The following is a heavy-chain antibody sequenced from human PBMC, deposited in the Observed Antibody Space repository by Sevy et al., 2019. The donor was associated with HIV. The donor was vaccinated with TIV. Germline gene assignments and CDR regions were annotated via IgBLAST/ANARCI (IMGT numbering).Heavy chain of an antibody. Sequence: ASVKVSCKASGDTFTNNYMHWVRQAPGQGLGGVGIIDPSGGNASYAQKFQGRVSMTRDTSTSTYYLDLSSLRSEDTAVYYCVRADPAQHFDSWGQGTLVTVSS. J-gene: IGHJ4*02. CDR3: VRADPAQHFDS. CDR2: IDPSGGNA. V-gene: IGHV1-46*01. CDR1: GDTFTNNY.